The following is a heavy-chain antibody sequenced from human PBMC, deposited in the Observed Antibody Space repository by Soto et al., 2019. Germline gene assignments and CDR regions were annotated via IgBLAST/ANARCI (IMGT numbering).Heavy chain of an antibody. D-gene: IGHD3-16*01. V-gene: IGHV1-2*04. CDR1: GYSFTDHY. Sequence: QVQLVQSGAEVKKPGASVKVSCKASGYSFTDHYMHWVRQAPGQGLEWMGWIYPHSGATKSAQKFQGWVTMTRDTSINTVYVELSSLKSDDTAVYYCARGGGRGALFDYGGQGSLVTVSS. CDR3: ARGGGRGALFDY. J-gene: IGHJ4*02. CDR2: IYPHSGAT.